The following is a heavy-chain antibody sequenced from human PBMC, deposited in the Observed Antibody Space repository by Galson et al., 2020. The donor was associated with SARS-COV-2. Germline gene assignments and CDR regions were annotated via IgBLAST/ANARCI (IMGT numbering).Heavy chain of an antibody. V-gene: IGHV2-26*01. CDR3: ARMKWWEVRRGHYHCGMDV. J-gene: IGHJ6*02. CDR1: GFSLSNGKVG. CDR2: IYSNDEK. D-gene: IGHD1-26*01. Sequence: SGPTLVKPTATLTPTCSVSGFSLSNGKVGVSWIRQPPGKALQWLAHIYSNDEKSYNTSLKTRLTISKDTSDNQVVLTVTNMDPVDTATYYCARMKWWEVRRGHYHCGMDVWGQVTPGTVSS.